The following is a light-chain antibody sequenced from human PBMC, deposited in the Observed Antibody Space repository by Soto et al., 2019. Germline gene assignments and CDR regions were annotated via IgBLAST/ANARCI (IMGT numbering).Light chain of an antibody. V-gene: IGKV3-20*01. CDR3: QQYYSTRYT. CDR1: QSVSSRY. Sequence: EIVLTQSPGTLSLSPGDTATLSCRASQSVSSRYLGWYQQRPGQAPRLLIYGASSRATGIPDRFSGSGSGTDFTLTISRLEPEDFAVYYCQQYYSTRYTFGQGTKLEIK. J-gene: IGKJ2*01. CDR2: GAS.